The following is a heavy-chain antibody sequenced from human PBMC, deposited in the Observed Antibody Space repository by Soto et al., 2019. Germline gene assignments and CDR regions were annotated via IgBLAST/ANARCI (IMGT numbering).Heavy chain of an antibody. CDR1: GFAFRSYN. D-gene: IGHD2-15*01. CDR2: ISSGSSNI. J-gene: IGHJ4*02. CDR3: ASATVVAAPFDF. V-gene: IGHV3-21*01. Sequence: GGSLRLSFAASGFAFRSYNMNWVRQAPGKGLEWVASISSGSSNIYYADSVKGRFTISRDNAKNSLFLQMDSLRAEDSAVYYCASATVVAAPFDFWGQGTLVTVSS.